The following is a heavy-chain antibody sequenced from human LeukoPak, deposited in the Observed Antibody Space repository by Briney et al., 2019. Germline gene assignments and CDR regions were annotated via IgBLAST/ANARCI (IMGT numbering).Heavy chain of an antibody. Sequence: GGSLRLPCAASGFTFSSYGMHWVRQAPGKGLEWVAFIRYDGSKKYYADSVKGRFTISRDNSKNTLYLQMNSLRAEDTAMYYCANGPHYNILTGFYKVRSHLDYWGQGTLVTVSS. CDR2: IRYDGSKK. CDR3: ANGPHYNILTGFYKVRSHLDY. J-gene: IGHJ4*02. D-gene: IGHD3-9*01. CDR1: GFTFSSYG. V-gene: IGHV3-30*02.